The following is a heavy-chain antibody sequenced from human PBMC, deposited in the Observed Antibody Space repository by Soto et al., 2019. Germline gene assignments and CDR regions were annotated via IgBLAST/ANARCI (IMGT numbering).Heavy chain of an antibody. J-gene: IGHJ4*02. CDR2: ICHTGST. V-gene: IGHV4-39*02. Sequence: QLHLQESGPGLVKPSETLSLTCTVSGVSISSSSYCWGWVRQPPGKGLEWIGSICHTGSTYYSPSLKSRVTISVDSSKSQISLKVNSVTAADPAVHYCTREWQQLGTPFDYWGQGTLVTVSS. CDR1: GVSISSSSYC. CDR3: TREWQQLGTPFDY. D-gene: IGHD6-13*01.